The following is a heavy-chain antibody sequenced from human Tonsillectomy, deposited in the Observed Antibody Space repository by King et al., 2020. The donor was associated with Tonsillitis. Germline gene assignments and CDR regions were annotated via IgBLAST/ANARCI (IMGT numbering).Heavy chain of an antibody. CDR2: IYYSGST. CDR3: ARGPPHRYYYYYGMDV. V-gene: IGHV4-59*01. J-gene: IGHJ6*02. Sequence: QLQESGPGLVKPSETQSLTCTVSGGSISSYYWSWIRQPPGKGLEWIGYIYYSGSTNYNPSLKSRVTISVDTSKNQFSLKLSSVTAADTAVYYCARGPPHRYYYYYGMDVWGQGTTVTVSS. CDR1: GGSISSYY.